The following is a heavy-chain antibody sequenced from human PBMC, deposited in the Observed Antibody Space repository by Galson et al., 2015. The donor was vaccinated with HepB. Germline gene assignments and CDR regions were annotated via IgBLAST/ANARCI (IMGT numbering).Heavy chain of an antibody. Sequence: SLRLSCAASGFTFSNYAMSWVRQAPGKGLEWVSAMSGSGGSTYHADSVKGRLTISRDNSKDTLYLQMNSLRAEDTAVYYCAKERIPVAGTGRFDYWGQGTLVTVSS. D-gene: IGHD6-19*01. CDR1: GFTFSNYA. V-gene: IGHV3-23*01. J-gene: IGHJ4*02. CDR2: MSGSGGST. CDR3: AKERIPVAGTGRFDY.